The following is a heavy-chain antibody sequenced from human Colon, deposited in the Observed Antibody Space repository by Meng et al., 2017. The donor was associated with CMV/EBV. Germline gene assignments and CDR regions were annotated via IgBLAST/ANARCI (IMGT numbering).Heavy chain of an antibody. CDR3: ARELARGGY. Sequence: QVQLVQSGAEVKKPGDSVKVSCTNSGYTFTSFGISWVRQAPGQGLEWMAYISPYNGDTNYAQRFQGRVALTTDTSTSTVYMELGSLTSDDTAMYYCARELARGGYWGQGTLVTVSS. CDR1: GYTFTSFG. CDR2: ISPYNGDT. V-gene: IGHV1-18*01. J-gene: IGHJ4*02.